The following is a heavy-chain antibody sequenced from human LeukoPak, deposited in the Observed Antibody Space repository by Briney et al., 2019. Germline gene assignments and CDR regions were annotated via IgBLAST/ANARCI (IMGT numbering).Heavy chain of an antibody. D-gene: IGHD3-10*01. V-gene: IGHV4-39*02. Sequence: SETLSLTCTVSGGSISSSTYFWGWVRQPPGKGLEWIGSIYYSGGTYCNPSLKSRVTISVDTSKNQFSLKLSYVTAADTAVYYCAREDAGRGWFDPWGQGTLVTVSS. CDR2: IYYSGGT. J-gene: IGHJ5*02. CDR3: AREDAGRGWFDP. CDR1: GGSISSSTYF.